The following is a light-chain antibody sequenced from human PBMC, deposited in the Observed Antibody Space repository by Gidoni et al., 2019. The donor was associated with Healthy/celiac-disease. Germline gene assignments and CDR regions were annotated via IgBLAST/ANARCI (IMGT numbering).Light chain of an antibody. Sequence: QSVLTQPPSLSWPPRHMVTIPCTGSSSNIGGGYDVHWYQQVPGTAPKLLMYVNSNRPSGVPDRFSGSKSGTSASLDITGLQADDEAEYYCQSYDSSLSGLVFGGGTKLTVL. CDR2: VNS. CDR3: QSYDSSLSGLV. V-gene: IGLV1-40*01. CDR1: SSNIGGGYD. J-gene: IGLJ3*02.